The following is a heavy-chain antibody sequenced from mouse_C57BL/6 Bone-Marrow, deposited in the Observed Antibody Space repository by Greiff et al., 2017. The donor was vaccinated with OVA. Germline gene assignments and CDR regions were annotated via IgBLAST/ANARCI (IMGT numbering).Heavy chain of an antibody. J-gene: IGHJ4*01. D-gene: IGHD1-1*01. CDR3: ARGYYGSSYVNYYAMDY. Sequence: EVQVVESGAELVKPGASVKLSCTASGFNIKDYYMHWVKQRTEQGLEWIGRIDPEDGETKYAPKFQGKATITADTSSNTAYLQLSSLTSEDTAVYYCARGYYGSSYVNYYAMDYWGQGTSVTVSS. CDR2: IDPEDGET. CDR1: GFNIKDYY. V-gene: IGHV14-2*01.